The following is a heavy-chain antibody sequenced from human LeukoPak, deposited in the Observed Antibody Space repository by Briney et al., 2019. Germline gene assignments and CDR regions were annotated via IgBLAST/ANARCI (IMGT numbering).Heavy chain of an antibody. CDR1: GGTFSNYA. D-gene: IGHD2-8*01. Sequence: GSSVKVSCKASGGTFSNYAITWVRQAPGQGLEWMGIINPSGSSTSYAQKFQGRVTMTRDTSTSTVYMELSSLRSEDTAVYYCAGGTTNTKGAFDMWGQGTMVTVSS. J-gene: IGHJ3*02. CDR3: AGGTTNTKGAFDM. V-gene: IGHV1-46*01. CDR2: INPSGSST.